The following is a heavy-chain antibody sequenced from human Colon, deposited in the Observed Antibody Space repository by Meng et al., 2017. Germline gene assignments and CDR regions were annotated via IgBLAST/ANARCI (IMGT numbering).Heavy chain of an antibody. Sequence: GESLKISCVASGFNFKTYDMTWVRQAPGKGLEWVSGISASGDKTYYADAVKGRFTISRDNSKNTLYLQMNSLRDEDTALYYCAKEAPTPGDNWGQGTMVTVSS. D-gene: IGHD2-15*01. CDR1: GFNFKTYD. V-gene: IGHV3-23*01. J-gene: IGHJ4*02. CDR2: ISASGDKT. CDR3: AKEAPTPGDN.